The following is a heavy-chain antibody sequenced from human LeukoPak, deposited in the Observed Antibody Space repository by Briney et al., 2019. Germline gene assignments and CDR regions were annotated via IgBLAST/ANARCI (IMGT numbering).Heavy chain of an antibody. D-gene: IGHD4-17*01. CDR2: IIWNSGSI. CDR1: GFTFDDYA. CDR3: AKDSGDYYYYGMDV. J-gene: IGHJ6*02. Sequence: SLRLSCSAPGFTFDDYAMHSVRQAPGKGLERDPGIIWNSGSIGYADSVKGRFIIFRGDAKISLYLQMTSLRAEDTALYYCAKDSGDYYYYGMDVWGQGTTVTVSS. V-gene: IGHV3-9*01.